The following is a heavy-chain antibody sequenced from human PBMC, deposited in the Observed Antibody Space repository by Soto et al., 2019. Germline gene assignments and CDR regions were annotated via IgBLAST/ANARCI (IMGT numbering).Heavy chain of an antibody. CDR3: ARGLILEWTPGPIAFDI. CDR1: GGSISSGDYY. V-gene: IGHV4-30-4*01. J-gene: IGHJ3*02. Sequence: QVQLQESGPGLVKPSQTLSLTCTVSGGSISSGDYYWSWIRQPPGKGLEWIGYIYYSGSTYYNPSLKSRVTISVDTSKNQFSLKLSSVTAADTAVYYCARGLILEWTPGPIAFDIWGQGTMVTVSS. D-gene: IGHD3-3*01. CDR2: IYYSGST.